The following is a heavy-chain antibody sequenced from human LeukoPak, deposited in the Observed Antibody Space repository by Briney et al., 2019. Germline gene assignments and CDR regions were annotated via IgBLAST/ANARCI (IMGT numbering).Heavy chain of an antibody. CDR2: IIPIFGTA. V-gene: IGHV1-69*13. D-gene: IGHD2-21*02. CDR3: ATAYCGGDCYLVPESDVYYYYGMDV. J-gene: IGHJ6*02. Sequence: GASVKVSCKASGGTFSSYAISWVRQAPGQGLEWMGGIIPIFGTANYAQKFQGRVTITADESTSTAYMELSSLRSEDTAVYYCATAYCGGDCYLVPESDVYYYYGMDVWGQGTTVTVSS. CDR1: GGTFSSYA.